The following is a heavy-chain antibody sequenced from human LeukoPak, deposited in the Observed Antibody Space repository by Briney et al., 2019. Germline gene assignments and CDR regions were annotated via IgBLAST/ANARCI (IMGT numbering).Heavy chain of an antibody. CDR1: GYTFTNYA. CDR2: INTNTGNP. CDR3: ARVGMPVAAPLDY. J-gene: IGHJ4*02. V-gene: IGHV7-4-1*01. Sequence: ASVKVSCKASGYTFTNYAMNWVRQAPGQGLEWMGWINTNTGNPTYAQGFTGRFVFSLDTSVSTAYLQIGSLKAEDTAVYYCARVGMPVAAPLDYWGQGTLVTVSS. D-gene: IGHD6-19*01.